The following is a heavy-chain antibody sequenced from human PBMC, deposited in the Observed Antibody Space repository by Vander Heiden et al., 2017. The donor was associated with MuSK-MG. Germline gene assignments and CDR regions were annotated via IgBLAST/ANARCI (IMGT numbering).Heavy chain of an antibody. CDR2: ISAYNGNT. D-gene: IGHD3-3*01. J-gene: IGHJ6*02. CDR1: GYTFTNHG. Sequence: QVQLVQSGAAVKTPGASVKGSCKASGYTFTNHGISWVRQAPGQGLEWMGWISAYNGNTNYAQKLQGRVTMTTDTSTSTAYMELRSLRSDDTAVYYCARAPLFASGYYYYYGMDVWGQGTTVTVSS. V-gene: IGHV1-18*01. CDR3: ARAPLFASGYYYYYGMDV.